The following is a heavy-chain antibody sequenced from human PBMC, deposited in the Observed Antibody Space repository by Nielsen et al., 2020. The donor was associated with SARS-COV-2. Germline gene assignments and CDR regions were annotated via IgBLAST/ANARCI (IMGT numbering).Heavy chain of an antibody. Sequence: WIRQPPGKGLEWIGYIYYSGSTYYNPSLKSRVTISVDTSKNQFSLKLNSVTAADTAVYFCARGKRSISGAFLTYYYYYYMDVWGKGTTVTVSS. D-gene: IGHD3-3*01. J-gene: IGHJ6*03. V-gene: IGHV4-31*02. CDR3: ARGKRSISGAFLTYYYYYYMDV. CDR2: IYYSGST.